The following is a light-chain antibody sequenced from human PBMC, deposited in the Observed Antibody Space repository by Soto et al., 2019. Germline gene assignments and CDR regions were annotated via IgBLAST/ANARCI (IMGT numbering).Light chain of an antibody. CDR3: QQLNFFPIT. CDR2: AAS. Sequence: DIQLTQSPSFLSASAGDRVTITCRASQGISSFLAWYQQKPGRAPKLLIYAASTLQSGVPSKFSGSGSGTEFTLTITILHPEDFATYYCQQLNFFPITFGHGTRLEIK. V-gene: IGKV1-9*01. CDR1: QGISSF. J-gene: IGKJ5*01.